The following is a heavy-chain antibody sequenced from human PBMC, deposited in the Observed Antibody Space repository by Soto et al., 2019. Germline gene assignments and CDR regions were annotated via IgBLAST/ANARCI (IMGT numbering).Heavy chain of an antibody. Sequence: QVQLVQSGAEVKKPGSSVKVSCKASGGTFSSYTISWVRQAPGQGLEWMGRIIPILGIANYAQKFQGRVTITADKSTSTAYMELSSLRSEDTAVYYCARGEPDYGAPIVCTNWGQGTLVTVSS. CDR2: IIPILGIA. J-gene: IGHJ4*02. CDR3: ARGEPDYGAPIVCTN. CDR1: GGTFSSYT. V-gene: IGHV1-69*02. D-gene: IGHD4-17*01.